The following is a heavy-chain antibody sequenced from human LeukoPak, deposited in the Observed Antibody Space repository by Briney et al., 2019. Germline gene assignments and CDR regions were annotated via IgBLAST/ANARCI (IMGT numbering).Heavy chain of an antibody. D-gene: IGHD2-15*01. V-gene: IGHV3-23*01. J-gene: IGHJ4*02. CDR2: ISGSGGST. CDR1: GFTFSSYA. CDR3: ARIWRYYFDY. Sequence: GGSLRLSCAASGFTFSSYAMSWVRQAPGKGLEWVSAISGSGGSTYYADSVKGRFTISRDNAKNSLYLQMNSLRAEDTAVYYCARIWRYYFDYWGQGTLVTVSS.